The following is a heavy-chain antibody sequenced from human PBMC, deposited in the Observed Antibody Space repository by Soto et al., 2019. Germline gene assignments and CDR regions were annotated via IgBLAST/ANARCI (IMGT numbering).Heavy chain of an antibody. CDR2: IYYSGST. D-gene: IGHD2-15*01. CDR1: GGSISSYY. CDR3: ARAWGRVFDY. Sequence: QVQLQESGPGLVKPSETLSLTCTVSGGSISSYYWSWIRQPPGKGLEWIGYIYYSGSTNYNPSLTSRVTLSVDTSKNQFSLKLSSVTAADTAVYYCARAWGRVFDYWGQGTLVTVSS. V-gene: IGHV4-59*01. J-gene: IGHJ4*02.